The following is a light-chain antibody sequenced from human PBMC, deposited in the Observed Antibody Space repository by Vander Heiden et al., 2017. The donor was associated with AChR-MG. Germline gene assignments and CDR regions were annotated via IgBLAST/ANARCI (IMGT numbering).Light chain of an antibody. CDR2: LTS. J-gene: IGKJ1*01. CDR3: QQYDSYSRT. V-gene: IGKV1-5*03. CDR1: QSIGNW. Sequence: DIQMTQSPSTLSASVGDRVTITCRATQSIGNWLAWYQQKPGKAPKLLIYLTSTLESGVPSRFSGSGSGTEFTLTISSLQPDDFATYYCQQYDSYSRTFGRGTTVEVK.